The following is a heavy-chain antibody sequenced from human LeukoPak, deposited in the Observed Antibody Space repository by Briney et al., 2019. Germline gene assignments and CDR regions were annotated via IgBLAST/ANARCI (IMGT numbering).Heavy chain of an antibody. CDR2: IYSGGST. Sequence: GGSLRLSCAASEFSVGSDYMTWVRQAPGKGLEWVSLIYSGGSTYYADSVKGRFTISRDNSKNTLYLQMNSLRAEDTAVYYCARHRYDYVWGSYRDWGGSLNWFDPWGQGTLVTVSS. D-gene: IGHD3-16*02. CDR1: EFSVGSDY. CDR3: ARHRYDYVWGSYRDWGGSLNWFDP. J-gene: IGHJ5*02. V-gene: IGHV3-66*04.